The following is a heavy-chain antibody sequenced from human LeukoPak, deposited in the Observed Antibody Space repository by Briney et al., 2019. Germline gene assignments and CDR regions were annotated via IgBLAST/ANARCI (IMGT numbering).Heavy chain of an antibody. CDR3: AKVHCISTNCNHIWTYFDY. J-gene: IGHJ4*02. D-gene: IGHD2-2*01. CDR2: ITVNNGYT. Sequence: ASMKVSCKAAGYTFTSHGFIWLRQAPGQGLEWMGWITVNNGYTKYAQELQGRVTMTTDTSTSTAYMELRSLRSDDTAVYYCAKVHCISTNCNHIWTYFDYWGQGTLVTVSS. V-gene: IGHV1-18*01. CDR1: GYTFTSHG.